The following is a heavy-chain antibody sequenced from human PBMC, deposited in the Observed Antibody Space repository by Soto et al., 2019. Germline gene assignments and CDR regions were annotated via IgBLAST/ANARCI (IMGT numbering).Heavy chain of an antibody. D-gene: IGHD1-1*01. CDR1: GFTFSTYA. CDR3: ARDVMYSGTSGYGMDV. V-gene: IGHV3-30-3*01. Sequence: QVQLVESGGGVVQPGRSLRLSCAASGFTFSTYALHWVRQAPGKGLEWVAVISNDGTYKYYADSVKGRFTISRDNSKNTMDLQMNSLRAEDTAVYYCARDVMYSGTSGYGMDVWGQGTTVTVS. J-gene: IGHJ6*02. CDR2: ISNDGTYK.